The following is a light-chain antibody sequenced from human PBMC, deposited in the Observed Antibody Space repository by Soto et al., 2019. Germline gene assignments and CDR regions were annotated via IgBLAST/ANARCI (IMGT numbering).Light chain of an antibody. CDR1: SSNIGNNY. CDR3: ASFTTSSTRV. V-gene: IGLV2-14*01. CDR2: EVN. J-gene: IGLJ1*01. Sequence: QSVLMQPPSVSAAPGQKVTISCSGSSSNIGNNYVSWYQQHPGKAPKVIIYEVNNRPSGVSNRFSGSKSGNTASLTISGLQAEDEADYYCASFTTSSTRVFGTGTKVTVL.